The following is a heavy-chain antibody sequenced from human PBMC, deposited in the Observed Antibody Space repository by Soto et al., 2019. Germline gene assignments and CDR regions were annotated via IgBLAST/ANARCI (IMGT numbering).Heavy chain of an antibody. D-gene: IGHD3-3*01. CDR2: IFSNDEK. CDR1: GFSLSNARMG. Sequence: GSGPTLVNPTETLTLTCTVSGFSLSNARMGVSWIRQPPGKALEWLAHIFSNDEKSYSTSLKSRLTISKDTSKSQVVLTMTNMDPVDTATYYCARTSLPANYDFWSEIWFDPWGQGTLVTVSS. V-gene: IGHV2-26*01. J-gene: IGHJ5*02. CDR3: ARTSLPANYDFWSEIWFDP.